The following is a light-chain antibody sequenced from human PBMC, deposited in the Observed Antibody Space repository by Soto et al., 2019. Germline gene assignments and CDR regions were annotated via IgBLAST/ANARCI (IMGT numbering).Light chain of an antibody. V-gene: IGLV2-14*01. CDR2: DVS. CDR1: SSDVGGYNY. Sequence: QSALTQPASVSGSHGQSITISCTGTSSDVGGYNYVSWYQQHPGKAPKLMIYDVSNRPSGVSNRFSGSKSGNTASLTISGLQAEDEADYYCSSYTSSSTLVVFGGGTKLTDL. J-gene: IGLJ2*01. CDR3: SSYTSSSTLVV.